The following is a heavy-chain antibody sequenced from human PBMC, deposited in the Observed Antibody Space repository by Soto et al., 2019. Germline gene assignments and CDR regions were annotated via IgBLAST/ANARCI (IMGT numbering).Heavy chain of an antibody. CDR3: ARGRGAAADDFDF. CDR2: ISSSTSHT. D-gene: IGHD6-13*01. Sequence: QVQLVESGGGLVKPGGSLRLSCAVSGFTFSDYYMTWIRQAPGKGLEWVSYISSSTSHTNYADSVKGRFTISRDNAKNVLFLQMNSVRAEDTAVYYCARGRGAAADDFDFWGQGTLVTVSS. V-gene: IGHV3-11*05. J-gene: IGHJ4*02. CDR1: GFTFSDYY.